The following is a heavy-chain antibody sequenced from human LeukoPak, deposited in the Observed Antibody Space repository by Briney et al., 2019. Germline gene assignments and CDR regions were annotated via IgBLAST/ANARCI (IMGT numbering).Heavy chain of an antibody. V-gene: IGHV5-51*01. CDR1: GYTFTNYW. D-gene: IGHD6-13*01. CDR2: IYPGDSDT. J-gene: IGHJ4*02. Sequence: GESLKISCKASGYTFTNYWIGWVRQMPGKGLEWMALIYPGDSDTRYSPSLQGHVTVSADKSTSTAYLQWSSLKASDTAMYYCARQGIGAAGTWIDYWGQGTLVTVSS. CDR3: ARQGIGAAGTWIDY.